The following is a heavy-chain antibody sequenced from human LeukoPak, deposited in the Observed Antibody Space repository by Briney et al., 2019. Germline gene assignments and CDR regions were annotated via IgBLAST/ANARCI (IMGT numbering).Heavy chain of an antibody. CDR3: AKFYDFWSGYLDY. Sequence: PGGSLRLSCAASGFTFSSYAMSWVRQPPGKGLEWVSAISGSGGSTYYADSVKGRFTISRDNSKNTLYLQMNSLRAEDTAVYYCAKFYDFWSGYLDYWGQGTLVTVSS. CDR1: GFTFSSYA. CDR2: ISGSGGST. D-gene: IGHD3-3*01. V-gene: IGHV3-23*01. J-gene: IGHJ4*02.